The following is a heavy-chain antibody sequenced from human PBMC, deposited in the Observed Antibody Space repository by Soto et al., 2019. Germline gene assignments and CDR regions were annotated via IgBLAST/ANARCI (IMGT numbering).Heavy chain of an antibody. V-gene: IGHV1-18*01. J-gene: IGHJ6*03. D-gene: IGHD6-19*01. Sequence: ALGRVSWKAFGYRCTSYGRSWVGREAGQGLEWMGWISAYNGNTNYAQKLQGRVTMTTDTSTSTAYMELRSLRSDDTAVYYCARAEAVAPDYYMDVWGKGTTVTVSS. CDR3: ARAEAVAPDYYMDV. CDR2: ISAYNGNT. CDR1: GYRCTSYG.